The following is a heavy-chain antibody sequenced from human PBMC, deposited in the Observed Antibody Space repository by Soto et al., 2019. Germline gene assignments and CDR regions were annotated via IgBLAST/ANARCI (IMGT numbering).Heavy chain of an antibody. J-gene: IGHJ4*02. D-gene: IGHD1-26*01. V-gene: IGHV4-34*01. CDR3: ASLQSPVSPWEVDY. Sequence: PSETLSLTCAVYGGSFSGYYWSWIRQPPGKGLEWIGEINHSGSTNYNPSLKSRVTISVDTSKNQFSLKLSSVTAADTAVYYCASLQSPVSPWEVDYWGQGTLVTVSS. CDR2: INHSGST. CDR1: GGSFSGYY.